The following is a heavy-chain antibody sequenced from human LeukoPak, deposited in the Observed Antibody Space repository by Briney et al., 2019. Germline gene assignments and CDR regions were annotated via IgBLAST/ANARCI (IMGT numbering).Heavy chain of an antibody. Sequence: PGGSLRLSCAASGFTFSSYAMSWVRQAPGKGLEWVSAISGSGGSTYYADSVKGRFTISRDNSKNTLYLQMNSLRAEDTAVYYCAKQMIVVVPAAMEGEVDYWGQETLVTVSS. J-gene: IGHJ4*02. CDR3: AKQMIVVVPAAMEGEVDY. CDR2: ISGSGGST. V-gene: IGHV3-23*01. D-gene: IGHD2-2*01. CDR1: GFTFSSYA.